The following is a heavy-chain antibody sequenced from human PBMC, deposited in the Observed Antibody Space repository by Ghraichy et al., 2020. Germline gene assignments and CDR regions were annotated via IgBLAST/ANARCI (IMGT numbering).Heavy chain of an antibody. J-gene: IGHJ5*02. Sequence: ASVKVSCKASGYTFTSYAMHWVRQAPGQRLEWMGWINGGNGNRKYSQKFQGRVTITRDTSASTAYMELSSLRSEDTAVYYCARDLMPGIAAAGSGRWFDPLGQGTLVTVSS. CDR1: GYTFTSYA. V-gene: IGHV1-3*01. CDR2: INGGNGNR. D-gene: IGHD6-13*01. CDR3: ARDLMPGIAAAGSGRWFDP.